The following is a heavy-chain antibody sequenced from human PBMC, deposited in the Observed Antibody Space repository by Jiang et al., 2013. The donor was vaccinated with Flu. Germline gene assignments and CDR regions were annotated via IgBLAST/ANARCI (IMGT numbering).Heavy chain of an antibody. D-gene: IGHD6-13*01. V-gene: IGHV3-9*01. CDR2: ISWNSGSI. CDR3: AKLPAAGNKWDSQAVKKDSDY. J-gene: IGHJ4*02. Sequence: QLVESGGGLVQPGRSLRLSCAASGFTFDDYAMHWVRQAPGKGLEWVSGISWNSGSIGYADSVKGRFTISRDNAKNSLYLQMNSLRAGDTALYYCAKLPAAGNKWDSQAVKKDSDYWGQGTLVTVSS. CDR1: GFTFDDYA.